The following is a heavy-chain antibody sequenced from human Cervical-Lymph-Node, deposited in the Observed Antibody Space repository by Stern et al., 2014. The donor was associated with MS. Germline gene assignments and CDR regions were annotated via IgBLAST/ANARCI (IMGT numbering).Heavy chain of an antibody. J-gene: IGHJ4*02. D-gene: IGHD3-22*01. CDR2: IWYDGSNK. V-gene: IGHV3-33*01. CDR1: GFTFSSYG. CDR3: ARDPSYLTYYYDSTGYFDY. Sequence: DQLVESGGGVVQPGRSLRLSCAASGFTFSSYGMHWVRQAPGKGLEWVAVIWYDGSNKYYADSVKGRFTISRDNSKNTLYLQMNSLRAEDTAVYYCARDPSYLTYYYDSTGYFDYWGQGTLVTVSS.